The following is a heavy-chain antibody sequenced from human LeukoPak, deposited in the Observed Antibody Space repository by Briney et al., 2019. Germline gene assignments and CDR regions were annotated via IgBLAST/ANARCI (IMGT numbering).Heavy chain of an antibody. CDR2: VYPGDSDT. J-gene: IGHJ5*01. CDR3: ARLSIVVVPAAIPPIPGWFDS. V-gene: IGHV5-51*01. Sequence: HGESLKISCKGSGYSFTNYWIGWVRQMPGEGLEWMGVVYPGDSDTRYSPSFQGQVTISADKSISTAYLQWSSLKASDTAMYYCARLSIVVVPAAIPPIPGWFDSWGQGTLVTVSS. CDR1: GYSFTNYW. D-gene: IGHD2-2*01.